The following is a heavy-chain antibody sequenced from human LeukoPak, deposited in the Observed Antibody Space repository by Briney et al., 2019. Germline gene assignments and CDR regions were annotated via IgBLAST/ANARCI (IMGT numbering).Heavy chain of an antibody. CDR2: ISSSSTNI. D-gene: IGHD4-17*01. CDR3: VRNDGDNAFDI. Sequence: GGSLRLSCAASRFTFSTYSMNWVRQAPGRGLEWASYISSSSTNIYYKDSVKGRFTISRDDAKNSLYLHMTSLRAEDTAVYYCVRNDGDNAFDIWGQGTMAIVSS. J-gene: IGHJ3*02. V-gene: IGHV3-48*01. CDR1: RFTFSTYS.